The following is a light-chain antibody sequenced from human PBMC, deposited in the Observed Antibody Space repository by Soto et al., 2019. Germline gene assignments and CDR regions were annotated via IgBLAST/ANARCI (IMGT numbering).Light chain of an antibody. V-gene: IGLV2-8*01. CDR3: ISYAGSNNYV. CDR1: SSDVGGYNF. J-gene: IGLJ1*01. CDR2: DVT. Sequence: QSALTQPPSASGSPGQSVTISCTGTSSDVGGYNFVSWYRQHPGKAPKLMIFDVTKRPSGVPDRFSGSKSGNTASLTVSGLQAEDEADYYCISYAGSNNYVFGTGTKLTVL.